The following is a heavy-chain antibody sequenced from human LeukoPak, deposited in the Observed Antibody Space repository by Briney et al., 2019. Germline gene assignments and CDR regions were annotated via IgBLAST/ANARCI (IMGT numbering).Heavy chain of an antibody. Sequence: QTGGSLRLSCAASGFTFSSYAMSWVRQAPGKGLEWVSAISGSGGSTYYADSVKGRFTISRDNSKNTLYLQMNSLRAEDTAVYYCAKGEEGSTSPYGMDVWGKGTTVTVSS. CDR1: GFTFSSYA. V-gene: IGHV3-23*01. CDR3: AKGEEGSTSPYGMDV. J-gene: IGHJ6*04. CDR2: ISGSGGST. D-gene: IGHD2-2*01.